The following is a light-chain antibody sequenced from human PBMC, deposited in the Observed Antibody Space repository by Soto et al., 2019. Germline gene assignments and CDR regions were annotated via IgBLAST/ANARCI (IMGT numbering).Light chain of an antibody. CDR3: QQYATSPFT. CDR1: QSVGSSY. V-gene: IGKV3-20*01. Sequence: EIVLTQSPGTLSLSPGERATLSCRASQSVGSSYLAWYQQKPGQAPRVLIYGASSRATGIPHRFSGSGSGTDFTLTISRLEPEDFAVYYCQQYATSPFTFGPGTKVDIK. J-gene: IGKJ3*01. CDR2: GAS.